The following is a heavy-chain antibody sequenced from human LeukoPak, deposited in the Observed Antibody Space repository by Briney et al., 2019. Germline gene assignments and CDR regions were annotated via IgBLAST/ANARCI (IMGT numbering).Heavy chain of an antibody. J-gene: IGHJ5*02. Sequence: GGSLRLSCAASGFTFPNTWMSWVRQAPGKGLEWVGRIKSKTDGGTADYAAPGKGRFTISGDDSKNTMYLQMNSLKTEDTAVYYCITWRWFDPWGQGTLVTVSS. CDR1: GFTFPNTW. CDR2: IKSKTDGGTA. CDR3: ITWRWFDP. V-gene: IGHV3-15*01.